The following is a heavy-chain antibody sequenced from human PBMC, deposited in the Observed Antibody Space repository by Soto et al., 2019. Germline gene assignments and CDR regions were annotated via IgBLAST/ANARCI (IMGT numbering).Heavy chain of an antibody. CDR1: GGSISSGGYS. V-gene: IGHV4-30-2*01. J-gene: IGHJ6*02. D-gene: IGHD3-3*01. Sequence: PSETLSLTCAVSGGSISSGGYSWSWIRQPPGKGLEWIGYIYHSGSTYYNPSLKSRVTISVDRSKNQFSLKLSSVTAADTAVYYCARDSQLRSGAGMDVWGQGTTVTVSS. CDR2: IYHSGST. CDR3: ARDSQLRSGAGMDV.